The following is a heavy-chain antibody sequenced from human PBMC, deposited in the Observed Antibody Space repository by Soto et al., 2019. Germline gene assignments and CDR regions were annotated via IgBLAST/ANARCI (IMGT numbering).Heavy chain of an antibody. V-gene: IGHV3-33*01. D-gene: IGHD3-22*01. J-gene: IGHJ4*02. CDR2: IWYDGSNK. CDR1: GFTFSSYG. Sequence: PGGSLRLSCAASGFTFSSYGMHWVRQAPGKGLEWVAVIWYDGSNKYYADSVKGRFTISRDNSKNTLYLQMNSLRAEDTAVYYCAREGSYDSSGYYLDYWGQGTLVTVSS. CDR3: AREGSYDSSGYYLDY.